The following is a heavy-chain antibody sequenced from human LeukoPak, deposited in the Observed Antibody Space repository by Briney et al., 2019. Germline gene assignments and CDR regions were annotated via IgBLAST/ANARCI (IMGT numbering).Heavy chain of an antibody. CDR1: GGSISSSSYY. V-gene: IGHV4-39*07. CDR2: IYYSGST. Sequence: PSETLSLTCTVSGGSISSSSYYWGWIRQPPGKGLEWIGSIYYSGSTYYNPSLKSRVTISVDTSKNQFSLKLSSVTAADTAVYYCARDIGITMIALFDYWGQGTLVTVSS. CDR3: ARDIGITMIALFDY. D-gene: IGHD3-22*01. J-gene: IGHJ4*02.